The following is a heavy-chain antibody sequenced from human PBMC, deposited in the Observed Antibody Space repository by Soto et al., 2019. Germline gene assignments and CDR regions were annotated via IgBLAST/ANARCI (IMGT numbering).Heavy chain of an antibody. V-gene: IGHV4-61*01. Sequence: SETLSLTCTVSGDPVSSGSFYWSWIRQPPGKGLEWIGYVYYTGNSNNNPSLNSRVTISIDTSKNEFSLKLRSVTAADTAVYYCARKDYDSGIDFWGQGTLVTVSS. D-gene: IGHD3-22*01. CDR1: GDPVSSGSFY. CDR3: ARKDYDSGIDF. J-gene: IGHJ4*02. CDR2: VYYTGNS.